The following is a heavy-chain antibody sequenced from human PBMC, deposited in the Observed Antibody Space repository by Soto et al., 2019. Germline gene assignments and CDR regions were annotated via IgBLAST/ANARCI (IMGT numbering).Heavy chain of an antibody. CDR2: IYASGIT. V-gene: IGHV4-4*07. D-gene: IGHD4-17*01. CDR3: ARGSVPADY. J-gene: IGHJ4*02. CDR1: GVSLSNWY. Sequence: SETLSLTCTVSGVSLSNWYWSWIRQPAGDGLEWIGRIYASGITDYSPSLKSRLTMSIDTSNNQFSLKLTSVTAADTAMYYCARGSVPADYWGQGSLVTVSS.